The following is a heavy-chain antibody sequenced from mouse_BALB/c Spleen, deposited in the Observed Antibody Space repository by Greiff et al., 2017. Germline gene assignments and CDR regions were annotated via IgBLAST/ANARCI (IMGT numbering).Heavy chain of an antibody. CDR2: ISYSGST. CDR1: GYSITSDYA. J-gene: IGHJ1*01. V-gene: IGHV3-2*02. CDR3: ARSDFDV. Sequence: EVKLMESGPGLVKPSQSLSLTCTVTGYSITSDYAWNWIRQFPGNKLEWMGYISYSGSTSYNPSLKSRISITRDTSKNQFFLQLNSVTTEDTATYYCARSDFDVWGAGTTVTVSS.